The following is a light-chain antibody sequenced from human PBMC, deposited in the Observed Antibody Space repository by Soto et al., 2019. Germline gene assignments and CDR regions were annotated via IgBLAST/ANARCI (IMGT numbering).Light chain of an antibody. CDR1: QDISHY. CDR2: AAS. J-gene: IGKJ1*01. Sequence: DIPMTQSPSSLSASVGDRVTITCRASQDISHYLAWYQQKPGKAPNLLIYAASTLQSGVPSRFSGSGSGTDFTLTISSLQPEDVATYYCQKYNSDPWTFGQGNKVAIK. V-gene: IGKV1-27*01. CDR3: QKYNSDPWT.